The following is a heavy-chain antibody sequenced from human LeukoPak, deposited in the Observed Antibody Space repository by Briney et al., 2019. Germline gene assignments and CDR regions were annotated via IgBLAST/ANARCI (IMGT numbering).Heavy chain of an antibody. Sequence: GGSLRLSCAASGFTFSNAWMSWVRQAPGKGLEWVANIKQDGSEKYYVDSVKGRFTISRDNAKNSLYLQMNSLRAEDTAVYYCARDSDTRLRGLWFGELFRPPFGMDVWGQGTTVTVSS. CDR2: IKQDGSEK. J-gene: IGHJ6*02. CDR1: GFTFSNAW. CDR3: ARDSDTRLRGLWFGELFRPPFGMDV. V-gene: IGHV3-7*01. D-gene: IGHD3-10*01.